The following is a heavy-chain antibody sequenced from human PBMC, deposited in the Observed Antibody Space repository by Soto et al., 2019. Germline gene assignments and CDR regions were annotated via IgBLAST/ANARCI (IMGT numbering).Heavy chain of an antibody. J-gene: IGHJ4*02. V-gene: IGHV3-49*04. CDR1: GFTFGDYA. CDR2: IRSNAYGGTT. CDR3: TRSYYYDSLGYYKN. Sequence: PGGSLRLSXTTSGFTFGDYAMSWVRQAPGKGLEWVGFIRSNAYGGTTQYAASVKGRFTISRDDSKSIAYLQMNSLKTEDTAVYYCTRSYYYDSLGYYKNWGQGTLVTVSS. D-gene: IGHD3-22*01.